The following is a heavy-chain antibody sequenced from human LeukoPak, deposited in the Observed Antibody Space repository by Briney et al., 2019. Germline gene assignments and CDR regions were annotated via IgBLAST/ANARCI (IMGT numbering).Heavy chain of an antibody. J-gene: IGHJ4*02. Sequence: GGSLRLSCAASGFTYDDYGMSWVRQVPGKGLEWVSGISWNGGSTGYADSVKGRFTISRDSGRSSLYLQMNSLRDEDTAVYYCARDTYGGNSNDYWGQGTLVTVSS. D-gene: IGHD4-23*01. V-gene: IGHV3-20*04. CDR1: GFTYDDYG. CDR3: ARDTYGGNSNDY. CDR2: ISWNGGST.